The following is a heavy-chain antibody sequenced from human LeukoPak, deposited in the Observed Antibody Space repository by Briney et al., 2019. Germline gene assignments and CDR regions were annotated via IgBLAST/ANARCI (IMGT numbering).Heavy chain of an antibody. CDR1: GFTFSSYA. Sequence: GGSLRLSCAASGFTFSSYAMSWVRQAPGKGLEWVSAISGSGGSTYYADSVKGRFTITRDSAKNTLYLEMNSLRVEDTAVYYCTRDANHYGGMDVWGQGTTVTVSS. V-gene: IGHV3-23*01. J-gene: IGHJ6*02. CDR3: TRDANHYGGMDV. CDR2: ISGSGGST.